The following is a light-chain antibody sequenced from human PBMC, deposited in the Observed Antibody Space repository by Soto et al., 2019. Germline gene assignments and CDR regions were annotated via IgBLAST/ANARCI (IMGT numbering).Light chain of an antibody. Sequence: IQVTQSPSSLSESVGDSVTITCRASQGITSYLAWYQQKPGKAPRLLINAASNLQSGVPSRFRGSGSETDFTLTITSLQPEDFATYYCQQSYTTPRTFGQGTKVDIK. CDR2: AAS. V-gene: IGKV1-39*01. CDR3: QQSYTTPRT. CDR1: QGITSY. J-gene: IGKJ1*01.